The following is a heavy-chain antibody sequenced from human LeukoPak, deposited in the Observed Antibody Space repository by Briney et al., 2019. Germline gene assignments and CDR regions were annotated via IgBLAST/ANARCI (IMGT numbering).Heavy chain of an antibody. D-gene: IGHD3-22*01. CDR3: ASGKYYYDDSASVNRASRTAFHI. CDR1: GDSTAGYF. J-gene: IGHJ3*02. V-gene: IGHV4-59*12. CDR2: VYRSGQS. Sequence: SETLSLTCSVSGDSTAGYFWGWIRQSPGRAPEWFAYVYRSGQSDYNSSLRGRVTVSLDRSKTQVSLRLRSLTAADTAVYYCASGKYYYDDSASVNRASRTAFHIWAQGTMVLVSS.